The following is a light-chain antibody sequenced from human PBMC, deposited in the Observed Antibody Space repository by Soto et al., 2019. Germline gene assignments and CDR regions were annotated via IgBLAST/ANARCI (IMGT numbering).Light chain of an antibody. CDR3: QHSYSPPYT. CDR2: VMT. J-gene: IGKJ2*01. CDR1: QRVTPY. Sequence: DIQMTQSPSSLSASVGDRVTITCRASQRVTPYLNWYQQKPGEAPKLLISVMTKLQGGVPSRFSASGSGTECSLTISSLQPEDVATYYCQHSYSPPYTFAQGTRL. V-gene: IGKV1-39*01.